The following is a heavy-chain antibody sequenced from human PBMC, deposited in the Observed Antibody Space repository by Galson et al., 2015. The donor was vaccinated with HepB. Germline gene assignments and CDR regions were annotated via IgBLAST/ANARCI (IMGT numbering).Heavy chain of an antibody. V-gene: IGHV3-53*01. Sequence: SLRLSCAASGFTVSSNYMSWVRQAPGKGLEWVSVIYSGGSTYYADSVKGRFTISRDNSKNTLYLQMNSLRAEDTAVYYCARVAGQVPAAIPYSYGYYYYYGMDVWGQGTTVTVSS. CDR3: ARVAGQVPAAIPYSYGYYYYYGMDV. CDR1: GFTVSSNY. J-gene: IGHJ6*02. CDR2: IYSGGST. D-gene: IGHD2-2*02.